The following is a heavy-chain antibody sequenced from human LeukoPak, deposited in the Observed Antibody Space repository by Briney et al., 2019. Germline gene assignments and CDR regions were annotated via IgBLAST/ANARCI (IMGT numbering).Heavy chain of an antibody. V-gene: IGHV4-61*02. CDR2: IYSSGST. D-gene: IGHD3-9*01. CDR1: GGSISSGSYY. CDR3: ARDTSSLRYFDWLLLPTRGMDV. Sequence: PSETLSLTCTVSGGSISSGSYYWSWIRQPAGKGLEWIGRIYSSGSTNYNPSLKSRVTISLDTSKNQFSLKLSSVTAADTAVYYCARDTSSLRYFDWLLLPTRGMDVWGKGTTVTISS. J-gene: IGHJ6*04.